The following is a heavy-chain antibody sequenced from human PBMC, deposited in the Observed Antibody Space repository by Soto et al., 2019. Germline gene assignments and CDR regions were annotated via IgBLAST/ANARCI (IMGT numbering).Heavy chain of an antibody. V-gene: IGHV1-8*01. CDR1: GYTFTSYD. Sequence: ASVKVSCKASGYTFTSYDINWVRQATGQGLEWMGWMNPNSGNTGYAQKFQGRVTMTRNTSISTAYMELSSLRPEDTAVYYCARVLLPYIPKHYGSATGPHVVFDYWGQGTLVTVSS. CDR2: MNPNSGNT. CDR3: ARVLLPYIPKHYGSATGPHVVFDY. J-gene: IGHJ4*02. D-gene: IGHD3-22*01.